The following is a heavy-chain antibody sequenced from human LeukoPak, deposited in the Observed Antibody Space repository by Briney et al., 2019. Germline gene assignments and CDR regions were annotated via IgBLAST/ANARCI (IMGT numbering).Heavy chain of an antibody. Sequence: SETLSLTCTVSGGSISSNYWSWIRQPPGKGLEWIGYIYYSGSTNYNPSLKSRVTISVGTSKNQFSLKLRSVTAADTAVYYCARRSSGYYYFDYWGQGTLVTVSS. CDR2: IYYSGST. CDR1: GGSISSNY. CDR3: ARRSSGYYYFDY. J-gene: IGHJ4*02. D-gene: IGHD3-22*01. V-gene: IGHV4-59*01.